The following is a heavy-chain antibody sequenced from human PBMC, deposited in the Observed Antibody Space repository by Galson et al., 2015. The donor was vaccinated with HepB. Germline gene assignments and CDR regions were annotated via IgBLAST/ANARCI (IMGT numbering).Heavy chain of an antibody. CDR2: VYHTGRT. V-gene: IGHV4-4*02. D-gene: IGHD3-10*01. Sequence: ETLSLTCTVTSDSITSRNWWIWVRQPPGKGLEWIGEVYHTGRTNYKPSLKSRVTMSVDKSTNQFFLGLSSVTAADTAMYYCARGYLGSGRADNWGQGILVTVSS. CDR1: SDSITSRNW. J-gene: IGHJ4*02. CDR3: ARGYLGSGRADN.